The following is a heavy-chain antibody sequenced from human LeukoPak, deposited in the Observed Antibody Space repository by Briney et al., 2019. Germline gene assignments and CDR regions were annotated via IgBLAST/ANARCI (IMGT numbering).Heavy chain of an antibody. V-gene: IGHV3-7*05. J-gene: IGHJ4*02. D-gene: IGHD3-16*01. CDR2: INQDGSEK. CDR1: GFTFRSHW. Sequence: GGSLRLSCAASGFTFRSHWMNSVRQAPGQGLEWVANINQDGSEKYYVDSVKGRFTISRDNAKNSLYLQMNSLRAEDRAVYYCARDATPDGIIFDYWGQGTLLTVSS. CDR3: ARDATPDGIIFDY.